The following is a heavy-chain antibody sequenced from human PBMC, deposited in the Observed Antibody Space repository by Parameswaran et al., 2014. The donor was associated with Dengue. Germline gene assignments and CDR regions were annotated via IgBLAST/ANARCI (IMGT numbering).Heavy chain of an antibody. CDR2: ISAYNGNT. D-gene: IGHD6-13*01. CDR3: ARDGLGDTYSSSWYTDYYYGMDV. Sequence: WVRQAPGQGLEWMGWISAYNGNTNYAQKLQGRVTMTTDTSTSTAYMELRSLRSDDTAVYYCARDGLGDTYSSSWYTDYYYGMDVWGQGTTVTVSS. J-gene: IGHJ6*02. V-gene: IGHV1-18*01.